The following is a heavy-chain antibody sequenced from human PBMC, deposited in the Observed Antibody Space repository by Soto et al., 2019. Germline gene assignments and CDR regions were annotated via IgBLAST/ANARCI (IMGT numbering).Heavy chain of an antibody. J-gene: IGHJ4*02. CDR3: AKGESYYDTLIGPLDY. V-gene: IGHV3-9*01. Sequence: GGSLRLSCAASGFSFDDYAMHWVRQAPGKGLEWVSGISWNSGSMDYADSVKGRFTISRDNAKNSLYLQMNSLRAEDTALYYCAKGESYYDTLIGPLDYWGQGTLVTVSS. CDR1: GFSFDDYA. D-gene: IGHD3-9*01. CDR2: ISWNSGSM.